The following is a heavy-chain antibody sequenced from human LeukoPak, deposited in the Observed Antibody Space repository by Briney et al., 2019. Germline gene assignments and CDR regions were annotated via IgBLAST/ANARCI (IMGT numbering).Heavy chain of an antibody. Sequence: SETLSLTCAVSGGSVSSSNWWSWVRQPPGEGLEWIGEIYPSGSTNYNPSLKSRVTISVDKSKNQFSLKLSSVTVADTAMYYCATISSPAGRHYWGQGTLVTVSS. CDR1: GGSVSSSNW. CDR3: ATISSPAGRHY. J-gene: IGHJ4*02. CDR2: IYPSGST. D-gene: IGHD3-3*02. V-gene: IGHV4-4*02.